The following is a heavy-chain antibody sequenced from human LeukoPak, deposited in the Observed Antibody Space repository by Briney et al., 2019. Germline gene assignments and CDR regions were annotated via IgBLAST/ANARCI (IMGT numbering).Heavy chain of an antibody. D-gene: IGHD1-26*01. CDR2: ISSSSSYI. J-gene: IGHJ4*02. V-gene: IGHV3-21*01. Sequence: GGSLRLSCAGSGFTFSSYSMNWVRQAPGKGLEWVSSISSSSSYIYYADSVKGRFTISRDNAKNSLYLQMNSLRAEDTAVYYCARASGSYHRIDYWGQGTLVTVSS. CDR1: GFTFSSYS. CDR3: ARASGSYHRIDY.